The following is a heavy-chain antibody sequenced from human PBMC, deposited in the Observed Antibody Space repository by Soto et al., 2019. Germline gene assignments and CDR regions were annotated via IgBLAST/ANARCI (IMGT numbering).Heavy chain of an antibody. V-gene: IGHV3-21*01. Sequence: EVQVVESGGGLVKPGGSLTLSCNFTFSLYSMNWVRQAPGKGREWVASISSGAAYIKYAASVQGRFTISRDNATSSVSLQMSSLRVEDTAVYFCTRDEGGSYDSWFHPWGQGTQVTVSA. D-gene: IGHD1-26*01. CDR3: TRDEGGSYDSWFHP. J-gene: IGHJ5*02. CDR1: TFSLYS. CDR2: ISSGAAYI.